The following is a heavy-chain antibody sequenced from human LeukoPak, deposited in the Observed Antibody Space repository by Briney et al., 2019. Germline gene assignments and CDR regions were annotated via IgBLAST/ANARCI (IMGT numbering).Heavy chain of an antibody. D-gene: IGHD3-22*01. Sequence: PSETLSLPCTVSDVSISSVGYYWSSSRQYPAKGLEWIGYISCSGNTYYNPSLKRRVSISVDTSTTQFSLNLCSVTAGDTALYYCVREWAYYYDGSAYYNAFDIWGQGTMVTVSS. CDR3: VREWAYYYDGSAYYNAFDI. J-gene: IGHJ3*02. V-gene: IGHV4-31*03. CDR2: ISCSGNT. CDR1: DVSISSVGYY.